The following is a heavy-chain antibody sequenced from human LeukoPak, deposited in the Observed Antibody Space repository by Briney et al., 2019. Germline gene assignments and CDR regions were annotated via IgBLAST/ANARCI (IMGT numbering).Heavy chain of an antibody. CDR3: AKFPIVAVTAENNWFDP. CDR1: GFTFSSYA. D-gene: IGHD2-21*02. J-gene: IGHJ5*02. Sequence: GGSLRLSCAASGFTFSSYAMSWVRQAPGKGLEWVSAISGSGGSTYYADSVKGRFTISRDNSKNTLYLQMNSLRAEDTAVYYCAKFPIVAVTAENNWFDPWGQGTLVTVSS. CDR2: ISGSGGST. V-gene: IGHV3-23*01.